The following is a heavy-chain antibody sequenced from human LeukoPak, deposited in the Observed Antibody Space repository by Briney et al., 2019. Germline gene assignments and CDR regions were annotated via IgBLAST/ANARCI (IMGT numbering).Heavy chain of an antibody. V-gene: IGHV3-30*02. D-gene: IGHD6-19*01. CDR2: IRYDGSNK. J-gene: IGHJ4*02. CDR1: GFTFSSYG. CDR3: AKEKQWLVRRDIPKYFDY. Sequence: PGGSLRLSCAASGFTFSSYGMHWVRQAPGKGLEWVAFIRYDGSNKYYADSVKGRFTISRDNSKNTLYLQMDSLRAEDTAVYYCAKEKQWLVRRDIPKYFDYWGQGTLVTVSS.